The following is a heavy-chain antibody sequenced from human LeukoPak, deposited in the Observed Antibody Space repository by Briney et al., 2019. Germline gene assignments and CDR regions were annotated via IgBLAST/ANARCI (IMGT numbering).Heavy chain of an antibody. CDR1: GGSISSGSYY. V-gene: IGHV4-61*02. CDR2: IYTSGST. CDR3: ARGNSSSWYYWFDP. D-gene: IGHD6-13*01. Sequence: SQTLSLTCTVSGGSISSGSYYWSWSRQPAGKGLEWIGRIYTSGSTNYNPSLKSRVTISVDTSKNQFSLKLSSVTAADTAVYYCARGNSSSWYYWFDPWGQGTLVTVSS. J-gene: IGHJ5*02.